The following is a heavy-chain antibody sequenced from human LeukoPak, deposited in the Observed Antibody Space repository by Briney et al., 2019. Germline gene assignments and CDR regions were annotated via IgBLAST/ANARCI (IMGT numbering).Heavy chain of an antibody. V-gene: IGHV4-59*12. Sequence: PSETLSLTCTVSGGSISGYYWNWIRQPPGKGLEWIGYIYYSGSTNYNPSLKSRVTMSVDTSKNQFSLKLSSVTAADTAVYYCAREGYSYGRGGSDYWGQGTLVTVPS. D-gene: IGHD5-18*01. CDR3: AREGYSYGRGGSDY. J-gene: IGHJ4*02. CDR2: IYYSGST. CDR1: GGSISGYY.